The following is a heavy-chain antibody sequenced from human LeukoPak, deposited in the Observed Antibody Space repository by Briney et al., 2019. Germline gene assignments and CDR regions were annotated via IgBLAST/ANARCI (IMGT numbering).Heavy chain of an antibody. D-gene: IGHD4-17*01. Sequence: SETLSLTCTVSGGSISSGDYYWRWIRRPPGKGLEWIGYIYYSGSTYYNPSLKSRVTISVDTSKNQFSLKLSSVTAADTAVYYCAREPDYAAYMDVWGKGTTVTVSS. J-gene: IGHJ6*03. CDR1: GGSISSGDYY. CDR2: IYYSGST. V-gene: IGHV4-30-4*08. CDR3: AREPDYAAYMDV.